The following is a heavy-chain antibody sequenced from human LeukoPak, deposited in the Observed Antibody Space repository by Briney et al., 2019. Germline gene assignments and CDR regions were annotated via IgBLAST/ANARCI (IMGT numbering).Heavy chain of an antibody. J-gene: IGHJ4*02. V-gene: IGHV3-21*01. CDR2: ISSSGTYI. D-gene: IGHD1-26*01. CDR3: VRDRGSYRPIDY. Sequence: KAGGSLRLSCAASTFTFSSFNMNWVRQAPGKGLEWVSSISSSGTYIYYRDSVKGRVTISRDNAENSLYLEMNSLRVEDTAIYYCVRDRGSYRPIDYWGQGTLVTVSS. CDR1: TFTFSSFN.